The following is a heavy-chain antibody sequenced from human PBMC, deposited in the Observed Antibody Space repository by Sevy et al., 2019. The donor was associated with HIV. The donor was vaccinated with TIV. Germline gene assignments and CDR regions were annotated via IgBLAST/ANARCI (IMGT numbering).Heavy chain of an antibody. Sequence: SETLSLTCAVSGGSISSGGYSWSWIRQPPGKGLEWIGYIYHSGSTYYNPSLMSRVTISVDRSKNQFSLKLSSVTAADTAVYYCARESTVTRKYYYYYYMDVWGKGTTVTVSS. J-gene: IGHJ6*03. CDR1: GGSISSGGYS. CDR2: IYHSGST. CDR3: ARESTVTRKYYYYYYMDV. V-gene: IGHV4-30-2*01. D-gene: IGHD4-17*01.